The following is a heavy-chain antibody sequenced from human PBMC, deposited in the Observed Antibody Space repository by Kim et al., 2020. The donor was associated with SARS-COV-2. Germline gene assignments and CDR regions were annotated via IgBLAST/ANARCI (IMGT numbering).Heavy chain of an antibody. V-gene: IGHV1-24*01. J-gene: IGHJ5*02. D-gene: IGHD1-20*01. Sequence: ASVKVSCMLPGYSFNDFYMHWVRQAPGKGLEWMGGFDRDDGEARYARKFQGRVTMTEDTSTNTAYMELNSLTSDDTAVYYCAAQLKQFITGGWFDPWGQGALVTVSS. CDR1: GYSFNDFY. CDR3: AAQLKQFITGGWFDP. CDR2: FDRDDGEA.